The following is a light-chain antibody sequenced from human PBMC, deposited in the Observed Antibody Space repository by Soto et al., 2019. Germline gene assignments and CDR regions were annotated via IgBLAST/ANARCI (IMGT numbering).Light chain of an antibody. V-gene: IGLV2-8*01. CDR1: SSDVGGYNY. Sequence: QSALTQPPSASGSPGQSVTISCTGTSSDVGGYNYVSGYQQHPGKAPKLMLYEVSKRPSGVPDRFSGSKSGNTASLTVSGLQAEDEADYYCSSYAGSNNLGVFGGGTQLTVL. CDR2: EVS. J-gene: IGLJ2*01. CDR3: SSYAGSNNLGV.